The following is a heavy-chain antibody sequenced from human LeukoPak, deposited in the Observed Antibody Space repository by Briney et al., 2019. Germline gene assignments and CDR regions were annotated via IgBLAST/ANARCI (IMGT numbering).Heavy chain of an antibody. Sequence: SETLSLTCAVYGGSFSGYYWSWIRQPPGKGLEWIGYIYYSGSTYYNPSLKSRVTISVDTSKNQFSLKLSSVTAADTAVYYCASPYYYDSSGPINHWGQGTLVTVSS. D-gene: IGHD3-22*01. CDR1: GGSFSGYY. J-gene: IGHJ5*02. CDR3: ASPYYYDSSGPINH. V-gene: IGHV4-34*01. CDR2: IYYSGST.